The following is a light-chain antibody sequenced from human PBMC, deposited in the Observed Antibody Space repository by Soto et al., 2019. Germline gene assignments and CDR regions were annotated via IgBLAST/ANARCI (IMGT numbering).Light chain of an antibody. CDR1: QSIHRW. CDR3: QQYNDYSQLT. Sequence: DIPMTQSPSTLSASVGDRVTITCRASQSIHRWLAWYQQKPGKAPNLLIFDVSNLRSGVPSRFSGSGSGTEFALTISSLQPDDFATYYCQQYNDYSQLTFGGGTRVEIK. V-gene: IGKV1-5*01. J-gene: IGKJ4*01. CDR2: DVS.